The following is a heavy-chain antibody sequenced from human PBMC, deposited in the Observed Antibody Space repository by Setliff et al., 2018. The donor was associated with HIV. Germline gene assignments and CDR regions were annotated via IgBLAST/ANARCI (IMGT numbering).Heavy chain of an antibody. CDR2: INPSGYST. V-gene: IGHV1-46*01. D-gene: IGHD3-10*01. J-gene: IGHJ4*02. CDR1: GYTFTSYY. CDR3: ARISPTARSAYYFDF. Sequence: ASVKVSCKASGYTFTSYYMHWVRQAPGQGLEWMGIINPSGYSTTYAQKFQGRVTMTRDTSTSTVYMDLSSLTSEDTAVCYCARISPTARSAYYFDFWGQGSLVTVSS.